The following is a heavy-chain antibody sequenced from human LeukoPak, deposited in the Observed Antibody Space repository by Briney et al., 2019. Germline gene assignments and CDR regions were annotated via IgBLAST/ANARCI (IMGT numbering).Heavy chain of an antibody. CDR1: GLAFSAYK. V-gene: IGHV3-23*01. CDR3: ANSRGYGSGNL. D-gene: IGHD3-10*01. CDR2: VSGSGDRT. Sequence: GGSMRLSCAASGLAFSAYKMHWVRQAPGKGLEWISAVSGSGDRTYYAGSVKGRFTISRDNSKNIVYLRMNSLRAEDTAVYFCANSRGYGSGNLWGQGTLVTVSS. J-gene: IGHJ4*02.